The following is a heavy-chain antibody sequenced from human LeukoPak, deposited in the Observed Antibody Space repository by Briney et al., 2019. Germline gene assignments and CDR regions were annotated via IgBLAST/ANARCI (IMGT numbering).Heavy chain of an antibody. CDR2: ISGSGGST. D-gene: IGHD3-10*01. CDR3: AKLTMVRGAPFDY. CDR1: GFTFSSYA. Sequence: GGSLRPSCAASGFTFSSYAMSWVRQAPGKGLEWVSAISGSGGSTYYADSVKGRFTISRDNSKNTLYLQMNSLRAEDTAVYYCAKLTMVRGAPFDYWGQGTLVTVSS. V-gene: IGHV3-23*01. J-gene: IGHJ4*02.